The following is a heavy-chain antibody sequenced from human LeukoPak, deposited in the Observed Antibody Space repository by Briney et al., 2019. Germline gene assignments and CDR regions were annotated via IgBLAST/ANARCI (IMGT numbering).Heavy chain of an antibody. CDR1: GGSISTYY. CDR3: ARVSSSAADVVSYYYYMDV. Sequence: SETLSLTCTVSGGSISTYYWSWIRQPPGKGLEWLGFIYHTGSTTYNPSLKSRVTISLDTSKNQISLNLSSVTAADTAVYFCARVSSSAADVVSYYYYMDVWGKGTTVTVSS. CDR2: IYHTGST. J-gene: IGHJ6*03. D-gene: IGHD6-13*01. V-gene: IGHV4-59*01.